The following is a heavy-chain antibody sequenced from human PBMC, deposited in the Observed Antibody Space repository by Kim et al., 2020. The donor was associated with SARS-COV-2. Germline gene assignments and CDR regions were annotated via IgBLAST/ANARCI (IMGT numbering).Heavy chain of an antibody. CDR1: GYTFTSYY. V-gene: IGHV1-46*01. Sequence: ASVKVSCKASGYTFTSYYMHWVRQAPGQGLEWMGIINPSGGSTSYAQKFQGRVTMTRDTSTSTVYMELSSLRSEDTAVYYCAREGPVVTSYDILTGDYYGMGVWGPGTTVTVSS. J-gene: IGHJ6*02. CDR2: INPSGGST. CDR3: AREGPVVTSYDILTGDYYGMGV. D-gene: IGHD3-9*01.